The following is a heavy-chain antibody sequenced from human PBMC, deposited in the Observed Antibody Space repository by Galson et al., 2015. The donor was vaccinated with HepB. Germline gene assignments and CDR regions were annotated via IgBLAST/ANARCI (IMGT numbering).Heavy chain of an antibody. Sequence: SLRLSCAASGFTFSSYGMHWVRQAPGKGLEWVAVISYDGSNKYYADSVKGRFTISRDNSKNTLYLQMNSLRAEDTAVYYCAKTEGIVVALFDYWGQGTLVTVSS. V-gene: IGHV3-30*18. CDR3: AKTEGIVVALFDY. J-gene: IGHJ4*02. CDR1: GFTFSSYG. D-gene: IGHD3-22*01. CDR2: ISYDGSNK.